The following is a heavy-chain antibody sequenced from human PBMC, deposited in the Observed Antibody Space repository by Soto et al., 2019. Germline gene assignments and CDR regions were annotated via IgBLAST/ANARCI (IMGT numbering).Heavy chain of an antibody. CDR1: GFTFSSYW. D-gene: IGHD7-27*01. CDR2: FNSDGSST. V-gene: IGHV3-74*01. CDR3: ASSLLTPFDY. J-gene: IGHJ4*02. Sequence: GGSLRLSCAASGFTFSSYWMHWVRQAPGKGLVWVSRFNSDGSSTSYADSVKGRFTISRDNAKNTLYLQMNSLRAEDTAVYYCASSLLTPFDYWGQGTLVTVSS.